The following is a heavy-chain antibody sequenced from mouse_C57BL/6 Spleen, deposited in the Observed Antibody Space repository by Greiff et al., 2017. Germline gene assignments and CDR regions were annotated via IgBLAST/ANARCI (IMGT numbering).Heavy chain of an antibody. CDR1: GYTFTDYY. V-gene: IGHV1-26*01. D-gene: IGHD1-1*01. J-gene: IGHJ1*03. Sequence: VQLQQSGPELVKPGASVKISCKASGYTFTDYYLNWVKQSHGKSLEWIGDINPNNGGTSYNQKFKGKATLTVDKSSSTAYMELRSLTSEDSAVYYCARERITPVDDWYFYVWGTGTTVTVSS. CDR2: INPNNGGT. CDR3: ARERITPVDDWYFYV.